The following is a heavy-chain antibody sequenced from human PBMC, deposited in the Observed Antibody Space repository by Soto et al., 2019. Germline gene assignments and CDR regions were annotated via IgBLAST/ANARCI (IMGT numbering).Heavy chain of an antibody. CDR2: IIQDGRAI. Sequence: PGGSLRLSCAASGFSSSDYWMSWVRQAPGRGLEWVAHIIQDGRAIYYVDSVRGRFTISRDSAGNSVFLEMHRLRVEDTAVYYRARGGELSLLPLDYWGLGTLVTVSS. V-gene: IGHV3-7*03. J-gene: IGHJ4*02. D-gene: IGHD2-15*01. CDR3: ARGGELSLLPLDY. CDR1: GFSSSDYW.